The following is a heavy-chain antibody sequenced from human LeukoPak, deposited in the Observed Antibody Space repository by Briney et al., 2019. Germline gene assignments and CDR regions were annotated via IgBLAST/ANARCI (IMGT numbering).Heavy chain of an antibody. CDR3: ARQGKHYNYFDY. CDR2: INHSGST. V-gene: IGHV4-34*01. D-gene: IGHD3-10*01. Sequence: PSEALSLTCAVYGGSFSGYYWSWIRQPPGKGLEWIGEINHSGSTNYNPSLKSRVTISVDTSKNQFSLKLSSVTAADTAVYYCARQGKHYNYFDYWGQGTLVTVSS. J-gene: IGHJ4*02. CDR1: GGSFSGYY.